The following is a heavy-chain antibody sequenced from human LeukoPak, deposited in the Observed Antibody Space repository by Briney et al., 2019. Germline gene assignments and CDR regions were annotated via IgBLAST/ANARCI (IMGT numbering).Heavy chain of an antibody. CDR2: IYYSGST. V-gene: IGHV4-59*12. CDR3: ARDYGCSSTSCYHNYYYGMDV. J-gene: IGHJ6*02. Sequence: SETLSLTCTVSGGSISSYYWSWIRQPPGKGLEWIGYIYYSGSTNYNPSLKSRVTMSVDTSKNQFSLKLSSVTAADTAVYYCARDYGCSSTSCYHNYYYGMDVWGQGTTVTVSS. CDR1: GGSISSYY. D-gene: IGHD2-2*01.